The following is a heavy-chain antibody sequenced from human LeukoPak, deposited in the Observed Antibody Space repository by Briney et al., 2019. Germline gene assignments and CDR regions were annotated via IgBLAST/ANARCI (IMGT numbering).Heavy chain of an antibody. V-gene: IGHV3-9*01. Sequence: GGSLRLSCAASGFTFDDYAMHWVRQVPGKGLEWVSGISWNSGSIAYADSVKGRFTISRDNAKNSLYLQMNSLRAEDTAVYYCARVIAAARVDYWGQGTLVTVSS. J-gene: IGHJ4*02. D-gene: IGHD6-13*01. CDR1: GFTFDDYA. CDR2: ISWNSGSI. CDR3: ARVIAAARVDY.